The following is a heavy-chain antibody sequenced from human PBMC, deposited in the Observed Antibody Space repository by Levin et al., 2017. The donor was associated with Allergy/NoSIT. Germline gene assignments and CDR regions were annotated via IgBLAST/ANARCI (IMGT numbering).Heavy chain of an antibody. CDR1: GFIFSNYA. V-gene: IGHV3-23*01. J-gene: IGHJ4*02. CDR2: ISGRGTTI. CDR3: AREGDCSGDSCYYFDY. Sequence: PGESLKISCAASGFIFSNYAMSWVRQAPGKGLEWVSAISGRGTTINYADSVKGRFTISRDNSKNTLYVQMNSLRAEDTAIYYCAREGDCSGDSCYYFDYWGQGTLVTVSS. D-gene: IGHD2-15*01.